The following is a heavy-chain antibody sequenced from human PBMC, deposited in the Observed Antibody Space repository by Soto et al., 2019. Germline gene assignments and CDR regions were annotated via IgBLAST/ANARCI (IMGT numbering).Heavy chain of an antibody. CDR1: GFAVRSTYF. J-gene: IGHJ4*02. D-gene: IGHD1-26*01. CDR3: GRIIGATSVHS. CDR2: VHHDGNA. Sequence: SETLSLTCVVSGFAVRSTYFWGWIRQPPGKGLEWIGSVHHDGNAYYPPSVLGRVTISVDTANNQVSLRLRSVTAADTAIYYCGRIIGATSVHSWGQGTLVTVSS. V-gene: IGHV4-38-2*01.